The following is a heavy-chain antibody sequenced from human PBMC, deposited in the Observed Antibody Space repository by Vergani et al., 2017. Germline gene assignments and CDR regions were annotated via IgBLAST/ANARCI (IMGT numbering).Heavy chain of an antibody. J-gene: IGHJ2*01. D-gene: IGHD3-16*01. CDR3: ASGKYYSDSTSHFRGRYFDV. CDR1: GDSIISRSYY. Sequence: QMQLQESGPGLVKASETLSLTCTVSGDSIISRSYYWGWIRQPPGKGLEWIGSIYNSGNGDSSSSLKSRVTISADTSTNQFSLRLTAVTAADTAVYYCASGKYYSDSTSHFRGRYFDVWGQGTLVTVSS. V-gene: IGHV4-39*01. CDR2: IYNSGNG.